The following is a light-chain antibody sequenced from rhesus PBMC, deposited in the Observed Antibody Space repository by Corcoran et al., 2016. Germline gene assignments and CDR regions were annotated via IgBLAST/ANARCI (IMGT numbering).Light chain of an antibody. V-gene: IGKV1-25*01. CDR2: EAS. Sequence: DIQMTQSPSSLSASVGDRVTITCRASQGITNDLAWYQQKPGETPKLLIYEASSLQSGIPSRFSGSGAGTDFTLTISSLQSEEFATYYCQPYYSTPYSFGQGTKVEIK. CDR1: QGITND. CDR3: QPYYSTPYS. J-gene: IGKJ2*01.